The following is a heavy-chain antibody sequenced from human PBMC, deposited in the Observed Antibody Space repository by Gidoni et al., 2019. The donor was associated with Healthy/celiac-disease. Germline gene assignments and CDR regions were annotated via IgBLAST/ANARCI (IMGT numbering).Heavy chain of an antibody. Sequence: EVQRLESGGGLVQPGGSLRLPCAASGFTFSSYARSWVRQAPGKGLEWFSAISGSGGSTYYADSVKGRFTISRDNSKNTLYLQMNSLRAEDTAVYYCAKDYYDSSGYYYYDAFDIWGQGTMVTVSS. CDR1: GFTFSSYA. D-gene: IGHD3-22*01. CDR2: ISGSGGST. CDR3: AKDYYDSSGYYYYDAFDI. J-gene: IGHJ3*02. V-gene: IGHV3-23*01.